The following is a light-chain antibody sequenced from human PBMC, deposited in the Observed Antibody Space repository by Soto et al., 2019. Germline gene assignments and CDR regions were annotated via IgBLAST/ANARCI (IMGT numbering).Light chain of an antibody. CDR2: LNSDGSH. J-gene: IGLJ2*01. V-gene: IGLV4-69*01. CDR1: SGHSSYA. CDR3: QTWGTGTYVI. Sequence: QLVLTQSPSASASLGASVKLTCTLSSGHSSYAIAWHQQQPEKGPRYLMKLNSDGSHSKGDGIPDRFSGSSSGAERYLTISSLQSEDEADSYCQTWGTGTYVIFGGGTQLTVL.